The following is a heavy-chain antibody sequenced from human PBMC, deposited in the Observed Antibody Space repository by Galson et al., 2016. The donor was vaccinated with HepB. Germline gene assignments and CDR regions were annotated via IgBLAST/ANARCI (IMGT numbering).Heavy chain of an antibody. Sequence: SLRLSCAASGFAISNNHMSWVRQAPGKGLDWVSIIYFDGRTFHADSVKGRFTISRDISKNTVYLQMSSLIAEDTAVYYCAAAAAANDIDYCGQGTQVTVSP. D-gene: IGHD6-13*01. J-gene: IGHJ4*02. V-gene: IGHV3-53*01. CDR2: IYFDGRT. CDR1: GFAISNNH. CDR3: AAAAAANDIDY.